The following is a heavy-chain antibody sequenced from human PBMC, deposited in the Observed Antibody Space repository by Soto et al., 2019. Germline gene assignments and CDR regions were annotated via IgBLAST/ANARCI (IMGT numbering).Heavy chain of an antibody. V-gene: IGHV2-5*01. CDR3: AHGYCTTSSCYGFDY. J-gene: IGHJ4*02. CDR1: GFSLTASGDG. Sequence: QITLKESGPTLVKPTQTLTLTCTFSGFSLTASGDGVGWIRQPPGKALEWLALVYWNDDWRHSPSLQSRLTITKDSSRNQVVLTMTNMDAEETATYYCAHGYCTTSSCYGFDYWGQGTLVTVSS. CDR2: VYWNDDW. D-gene: IGHD2-2*01.